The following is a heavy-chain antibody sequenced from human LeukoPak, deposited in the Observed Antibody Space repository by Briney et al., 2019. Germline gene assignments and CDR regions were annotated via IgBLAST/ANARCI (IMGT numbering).Heavy chain of an antibody. J-gene: IGHJ6*03. CDR1: GFPFRTYA. D-gene: IGHD3/OR15-3a*01. Sequence: PGGSLRLSCAASGFPFRTYAMHWVRQAPGKGLEWVASVWTDENYKFYADSVRGRFTISRDNSKNTLYVEMNSLSAEDTAVYYCAKEDWTGSVEGENQFFMDVWGKGTTVTVSS. V-gene: IGHV3-30*02. CDR2: VWTDENYK. CDR3: AKEDWTGSVEGENQFFMDV.